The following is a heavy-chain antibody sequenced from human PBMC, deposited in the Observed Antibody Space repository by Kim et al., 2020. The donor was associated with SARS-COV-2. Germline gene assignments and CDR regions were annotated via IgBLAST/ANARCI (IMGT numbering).Heavy chain of an antibody. D-gene: IGHD3-10*01. J-gene: IGHJ6*02. CDR3: ARDPEWCGESYYYYGMDV. V-gene: IGHV3-74*01. Sequence: VKGRFTISRDNAKNTLYLQMNSLRAEDTAVYYCARDPEWCGESYYYYGMDVWGQGTTVTVSS.